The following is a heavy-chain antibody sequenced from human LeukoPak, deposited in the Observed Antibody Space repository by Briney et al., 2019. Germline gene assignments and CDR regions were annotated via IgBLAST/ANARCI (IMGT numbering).Heavy chain of an antibody. CDR1: GGSISSYY. Sequence: SETLSLTCTVSGGSISSYYWSWIRQPPGKGLEWIGYIYYSGSTNYNPSLKSRVTISVDTSKNQFSLKLSSVTAADTAVYYCAREIHSSGYYQNYYFDYWGQGTLVTVSS. CDR2: IYYSGST. D-gene: IGHD3-22*01. V-gene: IGHV4-59*01. CDR3: AREIHSSGYYQNYYFDY. J-gene: IGHJ4*02.